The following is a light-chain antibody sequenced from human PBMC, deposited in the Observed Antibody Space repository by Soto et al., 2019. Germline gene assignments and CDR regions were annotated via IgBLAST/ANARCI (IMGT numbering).Light chain of an antibody. CDR3: SSWTTSTTMI. Sequence: QSVLTQPASVSGSPGQSITISCTGTSSDIGAYNFVSWYHQHPGKAPKLMLYDVNIRPSGVSNRFSGSKSGNTASLTISGIQAEDEADYYCSSWTTSTTMIFGGGTKLTVL. J-gene: IGLJ2*01. CDR1: SSDIGAYNF. V-gene: IGLV2-14*03. CDR2: DVN.